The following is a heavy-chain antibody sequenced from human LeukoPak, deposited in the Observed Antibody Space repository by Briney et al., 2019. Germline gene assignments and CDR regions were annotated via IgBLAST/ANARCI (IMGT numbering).Heavy chain of an antibody. CDR1: GFTFSSYG. J-gene: IGHJ4*02. CDR3: AKDSRLLTYYFDY. CDR2: IWYDGSNK. V-gene: IGHV3-33*06. Sequence: GRSLRLSCAASGFTFSSYGMHWVRQAPGKGLEWVAVIWYDGSNKHYADSVKGRFTISRDNSKNTLYLQMNSLRAEDTAVYYCAKDSRLLTYYFDYWGQGTLVTVSS. D-gene: IGHD1-20*01.